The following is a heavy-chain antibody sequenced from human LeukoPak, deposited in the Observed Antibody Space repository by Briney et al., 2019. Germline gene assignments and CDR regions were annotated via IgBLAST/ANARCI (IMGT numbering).Heavy chain of an antibody. J-gene: IGHJ6*03. D-gene: IGHD3-3*01. CDR3: ARVKYDFWGYYYYKDV. CDR1: GGSISSSSYY. Sequence: TSETLSLTCTVSGGSISSSSYYWGWIRQPPGKGLEWIGSIYYSGSTYYNPSLKGRVTISVDTPKNQFSLKLSSVTAADTAVYYCARVKYDFWGYYYYKDVWGKGTTVTVSS. V-gene: IGHV4-39*07. CDR2: IYYSGST.